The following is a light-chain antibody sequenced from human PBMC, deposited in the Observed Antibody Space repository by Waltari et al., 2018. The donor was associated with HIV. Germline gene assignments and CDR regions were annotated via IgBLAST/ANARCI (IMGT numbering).Light chain of an antibody. CDR2: IAS. CDR1: QGISSH. V-gene: IGKV1-9*01. CDR3: QHLNSYPHT. J-gene: IGKJ2*01. Sequence: DIQLTQSPSFMSASVGDRVTITCRASQGISSHLAWYQHKPGKAPKLLIYIASTLQSGVPSRFSGSGSGTEFTLTISSLQPEDFATYYCQHLNSYPHTFGQGTKLEIK.